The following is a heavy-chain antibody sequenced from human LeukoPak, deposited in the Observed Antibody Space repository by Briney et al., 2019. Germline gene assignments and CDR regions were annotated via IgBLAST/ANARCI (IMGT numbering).Heavy chain of an antibody. Sequence: GGSLRLSCAASGFTFSSYAMSWVRQAPGRGLEWVSVIYSGGSTYYADSVKGRFTISRDNSKNTLYLQMNSLRAEDTAVYYCARGAATVTKLFDYWGQGTLVTVSS. D-gene: IGHD4-17*01. CDR3: ARGAATVTKLFDY. J-gene: IGHJ4*02. CDR1: GFTFSSYA. CDR2: IYSGGST. V-gene: IGHV3-66*01.